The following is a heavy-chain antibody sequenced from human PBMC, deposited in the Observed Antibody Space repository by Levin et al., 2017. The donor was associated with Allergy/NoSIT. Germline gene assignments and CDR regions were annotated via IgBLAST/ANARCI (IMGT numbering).Heavy chain of an antibody. J-gene: IGHJ4*02. D-gene: IGHD3-3*01. CDR2: IYYSGTT. CDR1: GGSISSTNYY. V-gene: IGHV4-39*01. CDR3: ARHLRERRAGPIPLFGVVISDY. Sequence: SQTLSLTCTVSGGSISSTNYYWGWIRQPPGKGLEWIGNIYYSGTTSFNPSLKSRVTISLDTSRNQFSLRLGSVTAADTAVYYCARHLRERRAGPIPLFGVVISDYWGQGTLVTVSS.